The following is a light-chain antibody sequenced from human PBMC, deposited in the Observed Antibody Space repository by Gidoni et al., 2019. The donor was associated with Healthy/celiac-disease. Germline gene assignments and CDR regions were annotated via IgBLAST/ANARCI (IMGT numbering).Light chain of an antibody. CDR3: QQYNNWPSS. CDR2: GAS. Sequence: EIVVTQSPATLSVSPGERATLSCRASQSVSSNLAWYQQKPGQAPRLLIYGASTRATGIPARFSGSGSGTEFTLTISSLQSEDFAVYYCQQYNNWPSSFGEXTKLEIK. CDR1: QSVSSN. J-gene: IGKJ2*04. V-gene: IGKV3-15*01.